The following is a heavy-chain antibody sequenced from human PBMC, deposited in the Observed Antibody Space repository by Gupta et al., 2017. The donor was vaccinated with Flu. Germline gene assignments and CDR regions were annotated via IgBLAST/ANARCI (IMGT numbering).Heavy chain of an antibody. V-gene: IGHV3-33*01. J-gene: IGHJ4*02. Sequence: YGFRGVRQAPGKGLEWVAVVWYDGTTRYYGDSVKGRFTISRDNSNDTLYLQMDSRRADDTAMYYCVRDTGFCGDDCYPFDSWGQGTLVTVSS. CDR3: VRDTGFCGDDCYPFDS. CDR1: YG. D-gene: IGHD2-21*02. CDR2: VWYDGTTR.